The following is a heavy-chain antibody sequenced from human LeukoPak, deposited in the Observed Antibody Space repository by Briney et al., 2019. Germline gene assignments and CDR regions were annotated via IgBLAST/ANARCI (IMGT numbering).Heavy chain of an antibody. V-gene: IGHV3-48*04. CDR1: GFTFSSYS. CDR2: ISSSSSTI. Sequence: GGSLRLSCAASGFTFSSYSMNWVRQAPGKGLGWVSYISSSSSTIYYADSVKGRFTISRDNAKNSLYLQMNSLRAEDTAVYYCARDRTVGATISFDYWGQGTLVTVSS. D-gene: IGHD1-26*01. CDR3: ARDRTVGATISFDY. J-gene: IGHJ4*02.